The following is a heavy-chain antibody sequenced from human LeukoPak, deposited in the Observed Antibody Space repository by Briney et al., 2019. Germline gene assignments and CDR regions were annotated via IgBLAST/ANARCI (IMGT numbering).Heavy chain of an antibody. CDR2: IMQGGSEK. V-gene: IGHV3-7*01. J-gene: IGHJ2*01. CDR1: GFTFSSYG. CDR3: ARGSYYDTSGYVNWYFDL. D-gene: IGHD3-22*01. Sequence: GKSLRLSCAASGFTFSSYGMHWVRQAPGKGLEWVASIMQGGSEKYYVDSVKGRFTTSRDNAKNSLYLQMSTLRAEDTTVYYCARGSYYDTSGYVNWYFDLWGRGTLVTVSS.